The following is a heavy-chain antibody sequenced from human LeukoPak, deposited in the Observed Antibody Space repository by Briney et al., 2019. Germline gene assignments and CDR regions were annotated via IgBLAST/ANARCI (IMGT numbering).Heavy chain of an antibody. CDR1: GFTFSSNY. D-gene: IGHD3-9*01. CDR3: ARDVGPYYDILTGYYGGYYFDH. CDR2: IYSGGST. J-gene: IGHJ4*02. Sequence: PGGSLRLSCAASGFTFSSNYMSWVRQAPGKGLEWVSVIYSGGSTYYADSVKGRFTISRDNSKNTLYLQMNSLRAEDTAVYYCARDVGPYYDILTGYYGGYYFDHWGQGALVTVSS. V-gene: IGHV3-53*01.